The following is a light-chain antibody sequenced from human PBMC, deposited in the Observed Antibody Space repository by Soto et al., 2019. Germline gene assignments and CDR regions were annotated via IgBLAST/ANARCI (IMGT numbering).Light chain of an antibody. CDR1: QSLLHSNGYNY. Sequence: DIVMTQSPLSLAVTPGEPASISCRSSQSLLHSNGYNYLAWYQQRPGQPPKLLIYWASTRESGVPDRFSGSGSGTDFTLTISSLQAEDVAVYYCQQYYSTITFGQGTRLEIK. CDR2: WAS. J-gene: IGKJ5*01. CDR3: QQYYSTIT. V-gene: IGKV4-1*01.